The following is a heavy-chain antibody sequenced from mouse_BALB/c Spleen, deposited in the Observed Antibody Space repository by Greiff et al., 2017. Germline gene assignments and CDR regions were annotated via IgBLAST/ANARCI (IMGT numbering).Heavy chain of an antibody. CDR2: IDPENGDT. V-gene: IGHV14-4*02. J-gene: IGHJ4*01. CDR3: NARGGTTAMDY. CDR1: GFNIKDYY. D-gene: IGHD2-14*01. Sequence: EVQLQESGAELVRSGASVKLSCTASGFNIKDYYMHWVKQRPEQGLEWIGWIDPENGDTEYAPKFQGKATMTADTSSNTAYLQLSSLTSEDTAVYYCNARGGTTAMDYWGQGTSVTVSS.